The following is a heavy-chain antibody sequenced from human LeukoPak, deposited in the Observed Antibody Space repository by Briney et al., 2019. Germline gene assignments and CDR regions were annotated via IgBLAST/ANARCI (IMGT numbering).Heavy chain of an antibody. CDR1: AYTFTGYF. CDR2: INPNSGGT. Sequence: ASVKVSCKASAYTFTGYFMHWVRQAPGQGPEWMGWINPNSGGTNYAQKFQGRVTMTRDTSISTAYMELSRLRSDDTAMYYCARGSDYEDAFDIWGQGTMVTVSS. D-gene: IGHD4-17*01. J-gene: IGHJ3*02. V-gene: IGHV1-2*02. CDR3: ARGSDYEDAFDI.